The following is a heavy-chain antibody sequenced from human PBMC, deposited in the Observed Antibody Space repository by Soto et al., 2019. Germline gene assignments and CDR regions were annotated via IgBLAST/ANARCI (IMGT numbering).Heavy chain of an antibody. D-gene: IGHD3-16*01. Sequence: SETLSLTCVVSGDSVSNDNYYWSWIRQPPGKGLEWIGYIYYSGTTNYNSYLKSRLSLSVDTSKNQFSLKLASVTAADTAVYFCARSQRGRTAFTFDYWGQGALVTVSS. V-gene: IGHV4-61*01. J-gene: IGHJ4*02. CDR3: ARSQRGRTAFTFDY. CDR1: GDSVSNDNYY. CDR2: IYYSGTT.